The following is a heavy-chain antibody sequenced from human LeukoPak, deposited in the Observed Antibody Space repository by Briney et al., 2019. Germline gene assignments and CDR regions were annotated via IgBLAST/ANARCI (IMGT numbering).Heavy chain of an antibody. D-gene: IGHD1-26*01. J-gene: IGHJ4*02. CDR1: GFTFSNYW. V-gene: IGHV3-7*01. CDR2: INQDGSEK. Sequence: GGSLRLSCAASGFTFSNYWMSWVRQAPGKGLEWVANINQDGSEKYYVDSVKGRFTISRDNSKNTLYLQMNSLRAEDTAVYYCARDKSQWELPNDYWGQGTLVTVSS. CDR3: ARDKSQWELPNDY.